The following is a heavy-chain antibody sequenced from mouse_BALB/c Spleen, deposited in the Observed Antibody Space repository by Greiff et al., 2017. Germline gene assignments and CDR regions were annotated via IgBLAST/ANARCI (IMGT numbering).Heavy chain of an antibody. CDR1: GYTFTSYW. CDR2: IDPSDSET. V-gene: IGHV1-69*02. J-gene: IGHJ3*01. Sequence: VQLQQPGAELVKPGAPVKLSCKASGYTFTSYWMNWVKQRPGRGLEWIGRIDPSDSETHYNQKFKDKATLTVDKSSSTAYIQLSSLTSEDSAVYYCARLGDWFAYWGQGTLVTVSA. CDR3: ARLGDWFAY.